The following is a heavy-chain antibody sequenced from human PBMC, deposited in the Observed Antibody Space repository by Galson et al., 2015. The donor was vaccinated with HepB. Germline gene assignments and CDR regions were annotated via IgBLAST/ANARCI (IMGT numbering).Heavy chain of an antibody. J-gene: IGHJ4*02. D-gene: IGHD6-6*01. CDR1: GGTFSSYA. V-gene: IGHV1-69*06. Sequence: SVKVSCKVSGGTFSSYAISWVRQAPGQGLEWTGGIIPISTTTNYAQKFQARVTITADKSTSTVYMEVSSLRSEDTAVYYCSRGKRPAHSTSPLQYWGQGTLVTVSS. CDR2: IIPISTTT. CDR3: SRGKRPAHSTSPLQY.